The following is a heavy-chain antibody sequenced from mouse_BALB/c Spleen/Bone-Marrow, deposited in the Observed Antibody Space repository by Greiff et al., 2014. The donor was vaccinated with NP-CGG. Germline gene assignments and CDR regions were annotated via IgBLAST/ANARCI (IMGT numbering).Heavy chain of an antibody. J-gene: IGHJ4*01. CDR3: ARAGNYGNYYAMDY. Sequence: QVQLQQSGAELVRPGASVKLSCKASGYTFTSYWINWVKQRPGQGLEWIGNIYPSDSYTNYNQKFKDKATLTAGKSSSTAYMQLSSPTSEDSAVYFCARAGNYGNYYAMDYWGQGTSVTVSS. CDR2: IYPSDSYT. V-gene: IGHV1-69*02. D-gene: IGHD2-1*01. CDR1: GYTFTSYW.